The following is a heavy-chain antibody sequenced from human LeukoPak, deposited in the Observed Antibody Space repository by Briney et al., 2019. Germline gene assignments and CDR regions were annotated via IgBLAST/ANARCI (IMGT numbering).Heavy chain of an antibody. D-gene: IGHD2-2*01. V-gene: IGHV4-31*03. Sequence: SQTLSLTCTVSGGSISSGGYYWSWIRRHPGKGLEWIGYIYYSGSTYYNPSLKSRVTISVDTSKNQFSLKLSSVTAADTAVYYCARGALDCSSTSCRPYYFDYWGQGTLVTVSS. CDR2: IYYSGST. J-gene: IGHJ4*02. CDR1: GGSISSGGYY. CDR3: ARGALDCSSTSCRPYYFDY.